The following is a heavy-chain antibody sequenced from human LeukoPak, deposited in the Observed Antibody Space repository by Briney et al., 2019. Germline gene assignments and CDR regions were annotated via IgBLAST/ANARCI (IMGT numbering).Heavy chain of an antibody. CDR3: ARDTRGYSYGMGDWFDP. CDR1: GGTFSSYA. Sequence: GSSVKVSCKASGGTFSSYAISWVRQAPGQGLEWRGRIIPIFGIANYAQKFQGRVTITADKSTSTAHMELSSLRSEDTAVYYCARDTRGYSYGMGDWFDPWGQGTLVTVSS. J-gene: IGHJ5*02. CDR2: IIPIFGIA. D-gene: IGHD5-18*01. V-gene: IGHV1-69*04.